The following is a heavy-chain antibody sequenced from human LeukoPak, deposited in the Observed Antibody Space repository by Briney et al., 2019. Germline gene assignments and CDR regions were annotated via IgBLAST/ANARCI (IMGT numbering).Heavy chain of an antibody. CDR1: GGSIGSGSYY. Sequence: SETLSLTCTVSGGSIGSGSYYWSWIRQPAGKGLEWIGRIYTSGSTNYNPSLKSRVTISVDTSKNQFSLKLSSVTAADTAVYYCASHPEGYYKSGFQHWGQGTLVTVSS. J-gene: IGHJ1*01. CDR2: IYTSGST. CDR3: ASHPEGYYKSGFQH. V-gene: IGHV4-61*02. D-gene: IGHD3-22*01.